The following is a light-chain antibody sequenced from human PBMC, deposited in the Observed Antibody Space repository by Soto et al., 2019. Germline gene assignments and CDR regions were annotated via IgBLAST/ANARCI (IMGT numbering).Light chain of an antibody. CDR3: QQYGGSTLVT. CDR2: GAS. CDR1: HSVSSSY. Sequence: EIVLTQSPGTLSLSPGERATLSCRTSHSVSSSYLAWYQQKPGQAPRLLIYGASSRATGIPDRFSGSRSGTDFTLTISRQEPEDFAVYYCQQYGGSTLVTFGPGTKVDIK. J-gene: IGKJ3*01. V-gene: IGKV3-20*01.